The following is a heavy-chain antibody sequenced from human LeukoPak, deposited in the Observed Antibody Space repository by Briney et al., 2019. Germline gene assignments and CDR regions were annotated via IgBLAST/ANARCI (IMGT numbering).Heavy chain of an antibody. J-gene: IGHJ6*03. CDR2: MNPNSGNT. D-gene: IGHD3-3*01. Sequence: ASVKVSCKASGGTFSSYTISWVRQATGQGLEWMGWMNPNSGNTGYAQKFQGRVTMTRNTSISTAYMELSSLRSEDTAVYYCARSSHSPKIFGVVIIPRNYYMDVWGKGTTVTVSS. CDR1: GGTFSSYT. CDR3: ARSSHSPKIFGVVIIPRNYYMDV. V-gene: IGHV1-8*02.